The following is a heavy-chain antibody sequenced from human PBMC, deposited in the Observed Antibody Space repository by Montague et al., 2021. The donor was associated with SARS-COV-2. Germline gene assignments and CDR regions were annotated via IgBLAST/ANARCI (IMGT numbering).Heavy chain of an antibody. J-gene: IGHJ6*02. V-gene: IGHV4-61*01. CDR2: IYYSGNT. Sequence: SETLSLTCIVSGGSVSSGSYYWSWIRQPPGRGLEWIGYIYYSGNTNYNPSLKSRVTISVDTSKNQFSLKLSSVTAADTAVYYCARDPWRITIFGVVTRYGMDVWGQGTTVTVSS. CDR3: ARDPWRITIFGVVTRYGMDV. CDR1: GGSVSSGSYY. D-gene: IGHD3-3*01.